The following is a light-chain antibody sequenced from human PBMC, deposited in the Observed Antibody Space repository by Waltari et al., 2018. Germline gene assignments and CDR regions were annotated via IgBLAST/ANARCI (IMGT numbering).Light chain of an antibody. CDR3: CSYAGSGTYV. V-gene: IGLV2-23*02. J-gene: IGLJ1*01. CDR2: EVI. CDR1: NRDGGNYYL. Sequence: QSALTPPASVSGTPGPAIPISCPGTNRDGGNYYLVPWYQHHPGEAPKLMICEVIKRPSGVSNRFSGSKSGNTASLTISGLQAEDEADYYCCSYAGSGTYVFGTGTKVTVL.